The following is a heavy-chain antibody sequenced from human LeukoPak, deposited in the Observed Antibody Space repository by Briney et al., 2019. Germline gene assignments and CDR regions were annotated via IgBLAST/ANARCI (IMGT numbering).Heavy chain of an antibody. Sequence: SETLSLTCTVSGGSISSSSYYWGWIRQPPGKGLEWIGSIYYSGSTYYNPSLKSRVTISVDTSKNQFSLKLSSVTAADTAVYYCARDVAGTCYFDHWGQGTLVTVSS. CDR2: IYYSGST. V-gene: IGHV4-39*07. D-gene: IGHD6-19*01. CDR3: ARDVAGTCYFDH. CDR1: GGSISSSSYY. J-gene: IGHJ4*02.